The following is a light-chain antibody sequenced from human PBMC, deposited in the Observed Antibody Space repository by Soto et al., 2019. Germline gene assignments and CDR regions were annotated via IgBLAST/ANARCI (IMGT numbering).Light chain of an antibody. CDR2: AVS. V-gene: IGLV2-14*03. CDR1: SSDIGSYDP. J-gene: IGLJ1*01. Sequence: QSVLTQPASVSGSPGQPITISCTGTSSDIGSYDPVAWYQQFPDKNPKLIIYAVSDRPSGVSDRFSGSKTGISACLTRSELQNEDEADYYCISYTDRQSYLFGTGTKV. CDR3: ISYTDRQSYL.